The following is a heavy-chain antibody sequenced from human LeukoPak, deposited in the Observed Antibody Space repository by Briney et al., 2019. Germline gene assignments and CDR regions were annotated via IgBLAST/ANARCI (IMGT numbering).Heavy chain of an antibody. CDR3: ARQTAMGRSGDY. D-gene: IGHD5-18*01. Sequence: GESLRISCKASGYSFTSYWIGWVRQMPGKGLEWMGIIDPSDSETRYTPSFQGQVTISVDKSLTTAYLQWNSLKASDTAMYYCARQTAMGRSGDYWGQGTLVTVSS. J-gene: IGHJ4*02. CDR1: GYSFTSYW. V-gene: IGHV5-51*01. CDR2: IDPSDSET.